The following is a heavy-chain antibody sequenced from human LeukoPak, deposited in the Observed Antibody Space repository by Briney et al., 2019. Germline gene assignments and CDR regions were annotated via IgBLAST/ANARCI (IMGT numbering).Heavy chain of an antibody. J-gene: IGHJ6*02. V-gene: IGHV5-51*01. CDR3: ARIGAVNDYYYYYGMDV. D-gene: IGHD2/OR15-2a*01. Sequence: GESLQISCKGSGYSFTSYWIGWVRQLPGKGLEWMGIIYPGDSDTRYSPSFQGQVTISADKSISTAYLQWSSLKASDTAMYYCARIGAVNDYYYYYGMDVWGQGTTVTVSS. CDR2: IYPGDSDT. CDR1: GYSFTSYW.